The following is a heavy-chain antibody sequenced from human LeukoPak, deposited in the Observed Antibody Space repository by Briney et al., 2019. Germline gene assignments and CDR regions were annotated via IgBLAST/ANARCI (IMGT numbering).Heavy chain of an antibody. V-gene: IGHV4-39*01. CDR3: ARHHKSGYQLPRGYSYVELGGDY. D-gene: IGHD5-18*01. J-gene: IGHJ4*02. CDR1: GGSISSSSYY. Sequence: SETLSLTCTVSGGSISSSSYYWGWIRQPPGKGLEWIGSIYYSGSTYYNPSLKSRVTISVDTSKNQFSLKLSSVTAADTAVYYCARHHKSGYQLPRGYSYVELGGDYWGQGTLVTVSS. CDR2: IYYSGST.